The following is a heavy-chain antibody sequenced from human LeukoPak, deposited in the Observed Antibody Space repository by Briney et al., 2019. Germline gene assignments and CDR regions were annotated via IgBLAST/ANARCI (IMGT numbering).Heavy chain of an antibody. J-gene: IGHJ4*02. V-gene: IGHV3-48*04. Sequence: HPGGSLRLSCAASGFTFSTYSMNWVRQAPGKGLEWISYISSAASIVDYADSVRGRFTISRDNAKNSLYLQMNSLRAEDTAVYYCARIVPRGPRPNPPTDYWGQGTLVTVSS. CDR2: ISSAASIV. CDR3: ARIVPRGPRPNPPTDY. CDR1: GFTFSTYS. D-gene: IGHD1-14*01.